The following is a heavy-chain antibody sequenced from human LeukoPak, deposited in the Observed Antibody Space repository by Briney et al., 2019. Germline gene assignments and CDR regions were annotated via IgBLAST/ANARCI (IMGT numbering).Heavy chain of an antibody. CDR1: GFTFSNAW. V-gene: IGHV3-15*01. D-gene: IGHD3-22*01. CDR2: IKSKTDGGTT. Sequence: GGSLRLSCAASGFTFSNAWMSWVRQAPGKGLEWVGRIKSKTDGGTTDYAAPVKGRFTISRDDSKNTLYLQMNSLKTEDTAVYYCTTTYYYDSSGYYSHPNFDYWGQGTLVTVSS. J-gene: IGHJ4*02. CDR3: TTTYYYDSSGYYSHPNFDY.